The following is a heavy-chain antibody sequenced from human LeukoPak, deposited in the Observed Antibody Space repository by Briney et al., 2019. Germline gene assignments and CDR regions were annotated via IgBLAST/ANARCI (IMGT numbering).Heavy chain of an antibody. D-gene: IGHD2-15*01. V-gene: IGHV3-9*01. CDR2: ISWNSGSI. J-gene: IGHJ6*02. CDR3: AKARVVAKYNYYGMDV. Sequence: GGSLRPSSSASGFTCDDYAMHWVRQAPGKGLEWASGISWNSGSIGYADSGKGRFTISRDNDKNCLYLQMNSLRAEDTALYYCAKARVVAKYNYYGMDVWGQGTTVTVSS. CDR1: GFTCDDYA.